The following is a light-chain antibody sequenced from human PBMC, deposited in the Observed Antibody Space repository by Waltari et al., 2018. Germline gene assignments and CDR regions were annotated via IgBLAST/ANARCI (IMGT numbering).Light chain of an antibody. V-gene: IGLV3-1*01. J-gene: IGLJ2*01. CDR3: QAWDSNTVI. CDR1: KLGGKF. CDR2: QHN. Sequence: SYELTQPPSVSVSPGQTASITCSGDKLGGKFASWYQLRAGQSPVLVISQHNHRPSGFPERFSASYSGNTATLTISGTQAMDEADYYCQAWDSNTVIFGGGTKLSVL.